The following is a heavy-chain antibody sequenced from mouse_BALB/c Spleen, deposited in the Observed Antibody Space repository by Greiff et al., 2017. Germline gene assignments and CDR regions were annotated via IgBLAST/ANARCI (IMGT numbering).Heavy chain of an antibody. D-gene: IGHD2-4*01. V-gene: IGHV2-6-7*01. CDR2: IWGDGST. CDR3: AKITRDYAMDY. J-gene: IGHJ4*01. CDR1: GFSLTGYG. Sequence: QVQLKESGPGLVAPSQSLSITCTVSGFSLTGYGVNWVRQPPGKGLEWLGMIWGDGSTDYNSALKSRLSISKDNSKSQVFLKMNSLQTDDTARYYCAKITRDYAMDYWGQGTSVTVSS.